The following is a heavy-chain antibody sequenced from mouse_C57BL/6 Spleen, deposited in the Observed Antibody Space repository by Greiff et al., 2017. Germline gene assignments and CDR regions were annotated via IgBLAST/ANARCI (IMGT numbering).Heavy chain of an antibody. D-gene: IGHD2-1*01. J-gene: IGHJ2*01. CDR3: ARDAYGNGGTFDY. CDR1: GYSITSGYY. V-gene: IGHV3-6*01. Sequence: EVHLVESGPGLVKPSQSLSLTCSVTGYSITSGYYWNWIRQFPGNKLEWMGYISYDGSNNYNPSLKNRISITRDTSKNQFFLKLNSVTTEDTATYYCARDAYGNGGTFDYWGQGTTLTVSS. CDR2: ISYDGSN.